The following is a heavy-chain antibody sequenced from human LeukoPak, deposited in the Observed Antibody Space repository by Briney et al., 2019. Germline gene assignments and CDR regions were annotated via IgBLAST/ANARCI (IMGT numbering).Heavy chain of an antibody. CDR3: AKASTYYYDSSGYHIDY. D-gene: IGHD3-22*01. V-gene: IGHV3-23*01. CDR1: GFPFKNYA. CDR2: ISGSGGST. J-gene: IGHJ4*02. Sequence: GGSLRLSCAASGFPFKNYAMSWVRQAPGKGLEWVSAISGSGGSTYYADSVKGRFTISRDNSKNTLYLQMNSLRAEDTAVYYCAKASTYYYDSSGYHIDYWGQGTLVTVSS.